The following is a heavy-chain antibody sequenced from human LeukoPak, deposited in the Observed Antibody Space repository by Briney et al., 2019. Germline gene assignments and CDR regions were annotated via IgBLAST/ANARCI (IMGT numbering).Heavy chain of an antibody. CDR2: ISGSGGST. J-gene: IGHJ5*02. Sequence: GGSLRLSCAASGFTFRNYAMTWVRQAPGKGLEWVSAISGSGGSTHYADSVKGRFTISRDNSKNTLFLQMNSLRAEDTAVYYCARGPLCNTTTRYTARHLGPWGQGTLVTVSS. CDR1: GFTFRNYA. CDR3: ARGPLCNTTTRYTARHLGP. V-gene: IGHV3-23*01. D-gene: IGHD2-2*02.